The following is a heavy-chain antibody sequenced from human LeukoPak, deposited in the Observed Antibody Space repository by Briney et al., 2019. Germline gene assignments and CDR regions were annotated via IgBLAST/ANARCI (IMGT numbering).Heavy chain of an antibody. V-gene: IGHV1-18*04. CDR1: GYMFTSYG. J-gene: IGHJ4*02. CDR3: ARDQGYTSSPYYFDY. CDR2: ISSYNGNT. D-gene: IGHD6-13*01. Sequence: ASVKVSCKASGYMFTSYGISWVRKAPGQGLEWMGWISSYNGNTDYAQNLQGRVTMTTDTSTSTAYMELRSLTSDDTAVHYCARDQGYTSSPYYFDYWGQGSLVTVSS.